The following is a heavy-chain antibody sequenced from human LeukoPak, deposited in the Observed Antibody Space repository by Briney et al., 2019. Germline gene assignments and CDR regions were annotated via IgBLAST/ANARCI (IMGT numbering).Heavy chain of an antibody. Sequence: PSETLSLTCTVSGGSISSSSYYWGWIRQPPGKGLEWIGSIYYSGSTYYNPSLKSRVTISIDTSKNQFSLKLSSVTAADTAVYYCARDRAPVTYFDYWGQGTLVTVSS. CDR1: GGSISSSSYY. CDR2: IYYSGST. V-gene: IGHV4-39*07. CDR3: ARDRAPVTYFDY. J-gene: IGHJ4*02. D-gene: IGHD5-18*01.